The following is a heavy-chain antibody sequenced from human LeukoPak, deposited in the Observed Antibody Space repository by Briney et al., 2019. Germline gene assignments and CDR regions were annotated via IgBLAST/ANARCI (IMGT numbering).Heavy chain of an antibody. CDR1: GGSISSSNW. J-gene: IGHJ4*02. D-gene: IGHD1-26*01. CDR3: ARDGSVGRGFDC. CDR2: IYHSGST. Sequence: SETLSLTCAVSGGSISSSNWWSWVRQPPGKGLEWIGEIYHSGSTNYNPSLKSRVTISVDKSKNQFSLELSSVTAADTAVYYCARDGSVGRGFDCWGQGTLVTVSS. V-gene: IGHV4-4*02.